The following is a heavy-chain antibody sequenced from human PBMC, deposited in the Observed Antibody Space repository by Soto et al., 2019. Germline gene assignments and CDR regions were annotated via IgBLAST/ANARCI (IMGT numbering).Heavy chain of an antibody. V-gene: IGHV3-30*18. J-gene: IGHJ4*02. CDR2: ISYDGSNK. Sequence: PGGSLRLACSASGFTFRSYGMHWVRQAPGKGLEWVAVISYDGSNKYYADSVKGRFTISRDNSKNTLYLQMNSLRAEDTAVYYCAKIGSSWYYFDYWGQGTLVTVSS. CDR3: AKIGSSWYYFDY. D-gene: IGHD6-13*01. CDR1: GFTFRSYG.